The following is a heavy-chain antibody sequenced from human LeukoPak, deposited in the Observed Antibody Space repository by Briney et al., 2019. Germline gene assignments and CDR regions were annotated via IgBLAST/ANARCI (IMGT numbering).Heavy chain of an antibody. CDR2: IYSGGST. J-gene: IGHJ4*02. CDR3: ARGGTSGYTYYFDY. D-gene: IGHD3-22*01. CDR1: GFVFSNYW. V-gene: IGHV3-66*01. Sequence: GGSLRLSCVASGFVFSNYWMGWVRQAPGKGLEWVSVIYSGGSTYYADSVKGRFTISRDNSKSTMYLQMNSLRAEDTAVYYCARGGTSGYTYYFDYWGQGTLVTVSS.